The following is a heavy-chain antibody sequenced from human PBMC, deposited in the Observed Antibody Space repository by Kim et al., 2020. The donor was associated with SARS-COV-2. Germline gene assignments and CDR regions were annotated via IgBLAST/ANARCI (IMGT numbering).Heavy chain of an antibody. CDR3: AKDSRFRGCY. CDR2: ST. J-gene: IGHJ4*02. V-gene: IGHV3-23*01. D-gene: IGHD3-10*01. Sequence: STYYADSVKGRFTISRDNSKNTLYLQMNSLRAEDTAVYYCAKDSRFRGCYWGQGTLVTVSS.